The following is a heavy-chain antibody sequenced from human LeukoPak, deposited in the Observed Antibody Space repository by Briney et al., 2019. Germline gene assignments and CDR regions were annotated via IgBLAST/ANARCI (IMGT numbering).Heavy chain of an antibody. V-gene: IGHV3-53*01. J-gene: IGHJ4*02. CDR3: ARSINMVRGGFDY. CDR1: GFTVSSNY. D-gene: IGHD3-10*01. Sequence: GGSLRLSCAASGFTVSSNYMSWVRQAPGKGLEWVSVIYSGGSTYYADSVKGRFTISRDNSKNTLYLQMNSLRAEDTAVYYCARSINMVRGGFDYWGQGTLVTVSS. CDR2: IYSGGST.